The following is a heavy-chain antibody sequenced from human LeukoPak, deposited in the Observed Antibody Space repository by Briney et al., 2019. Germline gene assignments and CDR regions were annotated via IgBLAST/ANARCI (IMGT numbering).Heavy chain of an antibody. CDR2: ISTSSSYI. J-gene: IGHJ4*02. D-gene: IGHD5-18*01. CDR3: ARDLGGYSYGSHFDY. V-gene: IGHV3-21*01. CDR1: GFTFSSYS. Sequence: GGSLRLSCAASGFTFSSYSLNWVRQAPGKGLEWVSSISTSSSYIYYADSAKGRFTISRDNARNSLYLHMNSLRAEDTAVYYCARDLGGYSYGSHFDYWGQGTLVTVSS.